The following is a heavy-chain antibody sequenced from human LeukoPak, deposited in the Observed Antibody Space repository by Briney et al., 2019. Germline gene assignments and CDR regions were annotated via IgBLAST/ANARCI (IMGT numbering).Heavy chain of an antibody. V-gene: IGHV1-8*01. Sequence: ASVKVSCKASGYTFTSYDMNWVRQAPGQGLEWMGWMNPNSGNTGYAQKFQGRVTMTRNTSISTAYMEVSSLRSEDTAVYYCARGPLGDPSDYWGQGTLVTVSS. CDR3: ARGPLGDPSDY. CDR1: GYTFTSYD. CDR2: MNPNSGNT. J-gene: IGHJ4*02.